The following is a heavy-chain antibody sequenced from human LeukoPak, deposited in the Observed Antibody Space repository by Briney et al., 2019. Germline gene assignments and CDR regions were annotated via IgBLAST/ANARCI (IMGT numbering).Heavy chain of an antibody. J-gene: IGHJ4*02. CDR1: GFTFSSYS. D-gene: IGHD2-15*01. Sequence: PGGSLRLSCAASGFTFSSYSMNWVRQAPGKGLEWVSSISSSSSYIYYADSVKGRFTISRDNAKNSLYLQMNSLRAEDSAVYYCARDGGCCSGGSCYCSDYWGQGTLVTVSS. CDR2: ISSSSSYI. V-gene: IGHV3-21*01. CDR3: ARDGGCCSGGSCYCSDY.